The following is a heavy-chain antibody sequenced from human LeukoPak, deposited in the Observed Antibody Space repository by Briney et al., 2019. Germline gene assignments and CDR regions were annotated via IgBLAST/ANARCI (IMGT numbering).Heavy chain of an antibody. CDR2: IRYDGSNK. V-gene: IGHV3-30*02. D-gene: IGHD1-26*01. CDR3: ATWELGDFDI. CDR1: GFTFSSYG. Sequence: GGSLRLSCAASGFTFSSYGMHWVRQAPGKGLEWVAFIRYDGSNKYYADSVKGRFTISRDNSKNTLYLQMNSLRAEDTAVYHCATWELGDFDIWGQGTMVTVSS. J-gene: IGHJ3*02.